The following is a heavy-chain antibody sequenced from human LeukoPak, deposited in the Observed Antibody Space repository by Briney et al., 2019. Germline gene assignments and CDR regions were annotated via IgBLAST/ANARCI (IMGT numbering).Heavy chain of an antibody. CDR3: ARGAAVVVAATGDY. CDR2: ISSSSSYI. D-gene: IGHD2-15*01. V-gene: IGHV3-21*01. J-gene: IGHJ4*02. Sequence: PGGSLRLSCAASGFSFSTSPMNWVRQAPGKGLEWVSSISSSSSYIYYADSVKGRFTISRDNAKNSLYLQMNSLRGEDTAVYYCARGAAVVVAATGDYWGQGTLVTVSS. CDR1: GFSFSTSP.